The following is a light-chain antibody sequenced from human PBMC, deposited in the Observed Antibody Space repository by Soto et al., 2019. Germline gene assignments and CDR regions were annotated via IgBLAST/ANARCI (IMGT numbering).Light chain of an antibody. CDR1: SSNIGNNY. CDR2: ENN. CDR3: GTWDSSLSAFHV. V-gene: IGLV1-51*02. Sequence: QSVLTQPPSVSAAPGQTVTISCSGSSSNIGNNYVSWYQQLPGTAPKLLIYENNKRPSGIPGRFSGSKSGTSATLGITGLQTGDEADYYCGTWDSSLSAFHVFGTGTQLTVL. J-gene: IGLJ1*01.